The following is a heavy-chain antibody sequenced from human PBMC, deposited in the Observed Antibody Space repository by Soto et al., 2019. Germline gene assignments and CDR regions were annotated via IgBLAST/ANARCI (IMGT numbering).Heavy chain of an antibody. Sequence: GESLKISCKASGYNFASSWIGWGRQRPGKGLEWVGIIYPSDSNNRYSTSFKGQVTISAAKSPTTAYLQWSSLKASDTAMYYCARPTTSLSGSYFRGFDPWGQGTLVTVSS. V-gene: IGHV5-51*01. CDR1: GYNFASSW. CDR3: ARPTTSLSGSYFRGFDP. CDR2: IYPSDSNN. J-gene: IGHJ5*02. D-gene: IGHD3-10*01.